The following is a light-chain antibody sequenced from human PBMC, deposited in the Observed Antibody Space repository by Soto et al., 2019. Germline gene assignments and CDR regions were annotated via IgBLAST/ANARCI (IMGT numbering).Light chain of an antibody. CDR3: QSLGTGIQV. J-gene: IGLJ3*02. CDR2: INYDGTH. CDR1: SGYSTNA. V-gene: IGLV4-69*01. Sequence: QTVVTQSPSASASLGASVKLTCTLSSGYSTNAIAWHQQQSAKGPRFLMKINYDGTHSKGDGFFDRFSGSSSGAERHLSISSLQSEDEADYYCQSLGTGIQVFGGGTKLTVL.